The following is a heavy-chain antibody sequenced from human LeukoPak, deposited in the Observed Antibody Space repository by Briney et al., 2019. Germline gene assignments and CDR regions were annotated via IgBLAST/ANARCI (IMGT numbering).Heavy chain of an antibody. J-gene: IGHJ6*03. CDR3: ARAPAGGDIVANMDV. CDR1: GFTVSSNY. V-gene: IGHV3-53*01. Sequence: GGSLRLSCAASGFTVSSNYMSWVRQAPGKGLEWVSVIYSGGSTYYADSVKGRFTISRDNSKNTLYLQMNSLRAEDTAVYYCARAPAGGDIVANMDVWGKGTTVTVSS. D-gene: IGHD5-12*01. CDR2: IYSGGST.